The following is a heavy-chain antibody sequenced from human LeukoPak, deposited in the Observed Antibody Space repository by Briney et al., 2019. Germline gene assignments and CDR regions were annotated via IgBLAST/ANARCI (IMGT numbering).Heavy chain of an antibody. CDR1: GYTFTSYD. Sequence: ASVKVSCKASGYTFTSYDINWVRQATGQGLEWMGWMNPNSGNTGYAQKFQGRVTMTTNKPPSTAYIELSSLRSEDTAVYYCARAVAGIEGDPELDYWGQGTLVTVSS. J-gene: IGHJ4*02. V-gene: IGHV1-8*01. CDR2: MNPNSGNT. CDR3: ARAVAGIEGDPELDY. D-gene: IGHD6-19*01.